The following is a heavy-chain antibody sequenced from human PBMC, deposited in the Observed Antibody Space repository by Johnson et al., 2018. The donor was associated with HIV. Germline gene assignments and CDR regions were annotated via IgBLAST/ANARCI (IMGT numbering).Heavy chain of an antibody. Sequence: VQLVESGGGLVQPGGSLRLSCAASGFTFSSYWMSWVRQAPGKGLEWVSVIYTGGNAYYADSVKGRFTISRHNSKNTLYLQVDSLRVEDTAVYYCARGEGAYCGGDCYYAFDIWGQGTMVTVSS. V-gene: IGHV3-53*04. CDR3: ARGEGAYCGGDCYYAFDI. CDR1: GFTFSSYW. D-gene: IGHD2-21*02. CDR2: IYTGGNA. J-gene: IGHJ3*02.